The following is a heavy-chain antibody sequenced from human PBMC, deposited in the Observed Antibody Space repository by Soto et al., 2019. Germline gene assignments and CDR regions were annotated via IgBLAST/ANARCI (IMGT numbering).Heavy chain of an antibody. Sequence: QVQLVQSGAEVKKPGSSVKVSCKASGGTFSSYAISWVRQAPGQGLEWMGGIIPIFGTANYAQKFQGRVTITANESTSTAYRELSSLRSEDRAVYYCARHVPAAGYYYGMDVWGQGTTVTVSS. D-gene: IGHD2-2*01. J-gene: IGHJ6*02. CDR2: IIPIFGTA. CDR3: ARHVPAAGYYYGMDV. V-gene: IGHV1-69*12. CDR1: GGTFSSYA.